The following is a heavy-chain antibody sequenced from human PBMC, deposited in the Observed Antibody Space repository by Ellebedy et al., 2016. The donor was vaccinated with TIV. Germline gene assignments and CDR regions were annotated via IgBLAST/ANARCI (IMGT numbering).Heavy chain of an antibody. D-gene: IGHD3-22*01. CDR1: GYSVTSLYY. Sequence: SETLSLTXTVSGYSVTSLYYWGWIRQSPGKRLEWSGSIYHSGSTIYNPSLKSRVTISLDTSNNQFSLRLSSVTAADTAVYYCARDDFYHSSGYYYAFDYWGQGTLVTVSS. CDR2: IYHSGST. CDR3: ARDDFYHSSGYYYAFDY. V-gene: IGHV4-38-2*02. J-gene: IGHJ4*02.